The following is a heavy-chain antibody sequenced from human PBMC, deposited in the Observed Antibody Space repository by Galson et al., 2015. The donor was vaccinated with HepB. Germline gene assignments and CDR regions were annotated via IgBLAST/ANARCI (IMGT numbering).Heavy chain of an antibody. D-gene: IGHD3-10*01. CDR1: GGSISSSSYY. V-gene: IGHV4-39*01. J-gene: IGHJ3*02. CDR2: IYYSGST. Sequence: SETLSLTCTVSGGSISSSSYYWGWIRQPPGKGLEWIGSIYYSGSTYYNPSLKSRVTISVDTSKNQFSLNLSSVTAADTAVYYCAGLLWFGELSSGAFDIWGQGTMVTVSS. CDR3: AGLLWFGELSSGAFDI.